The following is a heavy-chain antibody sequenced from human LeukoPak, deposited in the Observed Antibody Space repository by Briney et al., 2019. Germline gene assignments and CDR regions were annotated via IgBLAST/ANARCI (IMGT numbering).Heavy chain of an antibody. CDR2: IIPIFGTA. CDR3: ARSPGTGEYFQH. Sequence: ASVKVSCKASGGTFSSYAISWVRQAPGQGLEWMGGIIPIFGTANYAQKFQGRVTITADKSTSTAYMELSSLRSEDTAVYYCARSPGTGEYFQHWGQGTPVTVSS. D-gene: IGHD6-13*01. J-gene: IGHJ1*01. CDR1: GGTFSSYA. V-gene: IGHV1-69*06.